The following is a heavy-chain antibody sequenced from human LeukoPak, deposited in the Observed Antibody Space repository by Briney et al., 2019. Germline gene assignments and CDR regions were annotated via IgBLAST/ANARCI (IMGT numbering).Heavy chain of an antibody. J-gene: IGHJ4*02. CDR2: INPDDSDT. CDR3: ARYSSNHLDY. Sequence: GESLKISCKGSGYSFPNYWIGWGGQMPGKGLEWMGIINPDDSDTRYSPSFQGQVVISADKSISTAYLQWSSLKASDTAMYYCARYSSNHLDYWGRGALVTVSS. CDR1: GYSFPNYW. D-gene: IGHD1-14*01. V-gene: IGHV5-51*01.